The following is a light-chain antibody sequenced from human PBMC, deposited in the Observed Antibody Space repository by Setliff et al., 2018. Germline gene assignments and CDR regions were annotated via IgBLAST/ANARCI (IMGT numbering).Light chain of an antibody. CDR2: S. J-gene: IGLJ1*01. Sequence: SXXXXGVPDRFSGSKSGNTASLTVSGLQAEDEADYYXXSYAGSTGNVFGTGTKVTVL. CDR3: XSYAGSTGNV. V-gene: IGLV2-8*01.